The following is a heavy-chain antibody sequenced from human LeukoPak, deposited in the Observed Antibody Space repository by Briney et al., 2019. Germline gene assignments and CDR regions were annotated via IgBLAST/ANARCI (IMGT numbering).Heavy chain of an antibody. CDR3: ARPGRHSYYGSGFPGY. CDR1: GYTFTGYY. Sequence: ASVKVSCKASGYTFTGYYMHWVRQAPGQGLEWMGWINPNSGGTNYAQKFQGRVTMTRDTSISTAYMELSRLRSDDTAVYYCARPGRHSYYGSGFPGYWGQGTLVTVSS. V-gene: IGHV1-2*02. J-gene: IGHJ4*02. D-gene: IGHD3-10*01. CDR2: INPNSGGT.